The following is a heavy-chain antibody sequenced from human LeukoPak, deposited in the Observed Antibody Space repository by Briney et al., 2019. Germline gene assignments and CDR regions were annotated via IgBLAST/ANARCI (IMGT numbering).Heavy chain of an antibody. J-gene: IGHJ6*02. Sequence: SSVKVSCKASRGTFSSYAIRGVRPAPAQGLEGMGRIIPILGIANYPHKFHGRVTITADKSTSTAYMELRSLRSEDTAVYYCAVELSWGYNWNYEGFGGMDVWGQGTTVTVSS. V-gene: IGHV1-69*04. CDR3: AVELSWGYNWNYEGFGGMDV. CDR2: IIPILGIA. D-gene: IGHD1-7*01. CDR1: RGTFSSYA.